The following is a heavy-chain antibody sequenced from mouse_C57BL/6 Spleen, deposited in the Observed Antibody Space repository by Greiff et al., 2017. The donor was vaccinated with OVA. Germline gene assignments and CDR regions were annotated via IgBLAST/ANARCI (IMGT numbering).Heavy chain of an antibody. J-gene: IGHJ4*01. Sequence: EVQVVESGGDLVKPGGSLKLSCAASGFTFSSYGMSWVRQTPDKRLEWVATISSGGSYTYYPDSVKGRFTISRDNAKNTLYLQMSSLKSEDTAMYYCARQLRLLAMDYWGQGTSVTVSS. CDR1: GFTFSSYG. V-gene: IGHV5-6*01. D-gene: IGHD3-2*02. CDR2: ISSGGSYT. CDR3: ARQLRLLAMDY.